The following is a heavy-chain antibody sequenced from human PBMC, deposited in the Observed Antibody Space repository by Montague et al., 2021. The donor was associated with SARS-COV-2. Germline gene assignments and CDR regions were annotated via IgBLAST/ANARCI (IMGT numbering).Heavy chain of an antibody. V-gene: IGHV4-59*01. CDR2: IYYSGST. J-gene: IGHJ6*02. Sequence: SETLSLTCTVSGGSISNYYWSWIRQPPGRGLEWIGCIYYSGSTDYSPSXKSRVTISLDTSKNQFSLKVTSVTAADTAVYYCARGGGYYNYGLDVWGPGTTVTVSS. CDR1: GGSISNYY. D-gene: IGHD3-22*01. CDR3: ARGGGYYNYGLDV.